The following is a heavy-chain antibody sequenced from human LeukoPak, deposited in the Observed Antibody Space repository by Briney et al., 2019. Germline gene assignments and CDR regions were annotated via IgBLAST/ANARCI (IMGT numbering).Heavy chain of an antibody. CDR2: IYPGDSDT. Sequence: GESLKISCKGSGDSFTSYWIGWVRQMPGKGREGMGIIYPGDSDTRYRPSFQGQVTISADKSISTAYLQWSSLKASDTAMYYGASSAGYQYYFDYWGQGSLVTVSS. CDR3: ASSAGYQYYFDY. J-gene: IGHJ4*02. CDR1: GDSFTSYW. V-gene: IGHV5-51*01. D-gene: IGHD5-18*01.